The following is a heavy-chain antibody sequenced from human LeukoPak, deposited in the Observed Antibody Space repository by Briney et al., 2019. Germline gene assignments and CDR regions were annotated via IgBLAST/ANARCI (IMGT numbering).Heavy chain of an antibody. CDR1: GFTFSSYW. Sequence: GGSLRLSCAASGFTFSSYWMHWVRQAPGKGLVWVSRINSDGSSTSYADSVKGRFTISRDNAKNTLYLQMNSLRAEDTAVCYCARVDSSGWYQPFDYWGQGTLVTVSS. CDR2: INSDGSST. CDR3: ARVDSSGWYQPFDY. V-gene: IGHV3-74*01. J-gene: IGHJ4*02. D-gene: IGHD6-19*01.